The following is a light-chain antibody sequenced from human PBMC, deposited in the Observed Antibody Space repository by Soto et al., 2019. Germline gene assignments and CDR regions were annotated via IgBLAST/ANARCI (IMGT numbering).Light chain of an antibody. Sequence: DIQMTQSPSILSASAGDRVTITCRSSQSISSWLAWYQQKLGKAPNLLIHKAAHLESGVPSRFSGSGSGTEFTLTISSLQPGDFATYYCQHYNTYPWTFGQGTKVDIK. CDR2: KAA. J-gene: IGKJ1*01. CDR3: QHYNTYPWT. CDR1: QSISSW. V-gene: IGKV1-5*03.